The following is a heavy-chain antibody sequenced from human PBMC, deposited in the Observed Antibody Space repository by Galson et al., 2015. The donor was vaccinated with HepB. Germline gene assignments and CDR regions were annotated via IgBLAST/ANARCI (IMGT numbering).Heavy chain of an antibody. CDR3: ARGHYYGSGSYEPGRYYYYGMDV. D-gene: IGHD3-10*01. Sequence: SLRLSCAASGFTFSSYSMNWVRQAPGKGLEWVSSISSSSSYIYYADSVKGRFTISRDNAKNSLYLQMNSLRAEDTAVYYCARGHYYGSGSYEPGRYYYYGMDVWGQGTTVTVSS. CDR2: ISSSSSYI. V-gene: IGHV3-21*01. J-gene: IGHJ6*02. CDR1: GFTFSSYS.